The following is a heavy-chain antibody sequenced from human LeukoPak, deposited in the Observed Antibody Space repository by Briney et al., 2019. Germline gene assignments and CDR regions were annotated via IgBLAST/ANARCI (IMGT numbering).Heavy chain of an antibody. CDR3: ARGGGYCSSTSCYSQEFDP. Sequence: SETLSLTCTVSGGSISSYYWSWIRQPAGKGLEWIGRIYTSGSTNYNPSLKSRVTMSVDTSKNQFSLKLSSVTAADTAVYYCARGGGYCSSTSCYSQEFDPWGQGTLVTVSS. D-gene: IGHD2-2*02. J-gene: IGHJ5*02. V-gene: IGHV4-4*07. CDR1: GGSISSYY. CDR2: IYTSGST.